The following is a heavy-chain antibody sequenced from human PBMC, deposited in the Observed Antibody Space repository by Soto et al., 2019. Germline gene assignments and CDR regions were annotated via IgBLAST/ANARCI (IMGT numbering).Heavy chain of an antibody. CDR3: ARDPSDLWEPDQYFQY. CDR1: GFTFSSYS. D-gene: IGHD1-26*01. J-gene: IGHJ1*01. CDR2: ISSSSSYK. Sequence: GGSLRLSCAASGFTFSSYSMNWVRQAPGKGLEWVSSISSSSSYKYYADSVKGRFSISRDNAKNSLFLQMNSLRAEDTAVYYCARDPSDLWEPDQYFQYWGQGTLVTVSS. V-gene: IGHV3-21*01.